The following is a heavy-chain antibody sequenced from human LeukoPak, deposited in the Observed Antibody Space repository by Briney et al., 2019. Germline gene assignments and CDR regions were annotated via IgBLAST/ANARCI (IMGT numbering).Heavy chain of an antibody. CDR1: GFTFSSYG. Sequence: PGGSLRLSCAASGFTFSSYGMHWVRQAPGKGLEWVAVISYDGSNKYYADSVKGRFTISRGNSKNTLYLQMNSLRAEDTAVYYCAKDRRGTMVRGVIKYFDYWGQGTLVTVSS. CDR2: ISYDGSNK. V-gene: IGHV3-30*18. J-gene: IGHJ4*02. D-gene: IGHD3-10*01. CDR3: AKDRRGTMVRGVIKYFDY.